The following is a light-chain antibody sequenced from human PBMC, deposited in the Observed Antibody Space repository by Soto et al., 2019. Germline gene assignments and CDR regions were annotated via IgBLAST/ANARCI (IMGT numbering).Light chain of an antibody. CDR2: GAS. CDR3: QQHGSSPTWT. Sequence: EIVLAQSPGTLSLSPGERATLSCRASQSVSSSYLAWYQHKPGQAPRLLIFGASSRATGIPDRFSGSGSGTDFTLTISRLAPEDFAVYYCQQHGSSPTWTFVQGTQVEIK. V-gene: IGKV3-20*01. J-gene: IGKJ1*01. CDR1: QSVSSSY.